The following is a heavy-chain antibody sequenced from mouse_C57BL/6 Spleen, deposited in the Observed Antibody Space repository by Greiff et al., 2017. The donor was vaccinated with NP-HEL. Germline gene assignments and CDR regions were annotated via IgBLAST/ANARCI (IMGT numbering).Heavy chain of an antibody. CDR2: INPNNGGT. V-gene: IGHV1-18*01. J-gene: IGHJ3*01. CDR3: ARSNYGSRDWFAY. CDR1: GYTFTDYN. Sequence: EVQGVESGPELVKPGASVKIPCKASGYTFTDYNMDWVKQSHGKSLEWIGDINPNNGGTIYNQKFKGKATLTVDKSSSTAYMELRSLTSEDTAVYYCARSNYGSRDWFAYWGQGTLVTVSA. D-gene: IGHD1-1*01.